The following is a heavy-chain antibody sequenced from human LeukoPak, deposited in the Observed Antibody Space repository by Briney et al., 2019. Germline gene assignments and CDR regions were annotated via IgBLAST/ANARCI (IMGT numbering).Heavy chain of an antibody. V-gene: IGHV4-4*07. J-gene: IGHJ4*02. CDR1: GGSISSYY. Sequence: SETLSLTCTVSGGSISSYYGSWIRQPAGKGLEWIGRIYTSGSTNYNPSLKSRVTMSVDTSKNQFSLKLSSVTAADTAVYYCAGDQGYDSSGYYVGYYFDYWGQGTRVTVSS. D-gene: IGHD3-22*01. CDR2: IYTSGST. CDR3: AGDQGYDSSGYYVGYYFDY.